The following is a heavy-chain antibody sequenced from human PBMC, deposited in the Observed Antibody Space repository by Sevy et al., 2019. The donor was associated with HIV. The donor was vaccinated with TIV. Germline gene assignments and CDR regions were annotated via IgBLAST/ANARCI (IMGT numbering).Heavy chain of an antibody. J-gene: IGHJ4*02. V-gene: IGHV3-74*01. CDR1: GFTFSSYW. D-gene: IGHD3-22*01. CDR2: INSDGSST. CDR3: ARAPYDYDSSGYYCLDY. Sequence: GGSLRLSCAASGFTFSSYWMHWVRQAPGKGLVWVSRINSDGSSTSYADSVKGRFTISRDNAKNTLYLQMNSLRAEDTAVYYCARAPYDYDSSGYYCLDYWGQGTLVTVSS.